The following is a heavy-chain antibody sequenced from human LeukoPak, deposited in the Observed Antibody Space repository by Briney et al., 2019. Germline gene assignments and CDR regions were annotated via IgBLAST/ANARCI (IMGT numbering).Heavy chain of an antibody. CDR3: ARLGGDTYYFGSASYPNWYFDL. CDR2: IYPDDSDT. V-gene: IGHV5-51*01. D-gene: IGHD3-10*01. CDR1: GYTFTTHW. J-gene: IGHJ2*01. Sequence: GESLKISCQASGYTFTTHWSGWVRQMPGKGLECMGIIYPDDSDTTYSPSFQGQVTISADKSFSTAYLQWSSLKASDTAIYYCARLGGDTYYFGSASYPNWYFDLWGRGTLVTVST.